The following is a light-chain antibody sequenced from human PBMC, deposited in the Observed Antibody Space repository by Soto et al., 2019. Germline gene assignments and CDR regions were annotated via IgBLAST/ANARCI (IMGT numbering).Light chain of an antibody. CDR2: DVS. V-gene: IGLV2-14*01. CDR3: SSNTCSSTTVV. J-gene: IGLJ2*01. Sequence: QSALTQPASVSGSPGQSITISCTGASSDVGTYNYVSWYQQHPGKATKLMIYDVSNRPSGVSDRFSGSKSGNTASLTISGHYAGEESGHFRSSNTCSSTTVVFGVGTKLTVL. CDR1: SSDVGTYNY.